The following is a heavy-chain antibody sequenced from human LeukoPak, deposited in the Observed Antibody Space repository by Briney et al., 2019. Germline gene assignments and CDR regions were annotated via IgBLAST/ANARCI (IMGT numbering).Heavy chain of an antibody. V-gene: IGHV4-38-2*02. CDR2: IYHSGST. D-gene: IGHD2-21*01. CDR1: GFSISSGYY. CDR3: ARDPREAYSGPQYYYGMDV. Sequence: SETLSLTCAVSGFSISSGYYWGWIRQPPGKGLEWIGSIYHSGSTYYNPSLKSRVTISVATSRNQFSLKLNSVTAADTAVYYCARDPREAYSGPQYYYGMDVWGKGTTVTVSS. J-gene: IGHJ6*04.